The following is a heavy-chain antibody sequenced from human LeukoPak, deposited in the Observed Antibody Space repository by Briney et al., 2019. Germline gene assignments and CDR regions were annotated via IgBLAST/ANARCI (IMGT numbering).Heavy chain of an antibody. CDR3: ARLGAHYYDSSGYYPDY. D-gene: IGHD3-22*01. V-gene: IGHV5-10-1*01. CDR2: IDPSDSYT. CDR1: GYSFTSYW. Sequence: GESLKISCKGSGYSFTSYWISWVRQMPGKGLEWMGRIDPSDSYTNYSPSFQGHVTISADKSISTAYLQWGSLKASDTAMYYCARLGAHYYDSSGYYPDYWGPGTLVTVSS. J-gene: IGHJ4*02.